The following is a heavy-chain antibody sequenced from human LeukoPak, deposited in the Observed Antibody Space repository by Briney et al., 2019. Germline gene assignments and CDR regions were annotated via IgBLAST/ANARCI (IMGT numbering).Heavy chain of an antibody. D-gene: IGHD3-10*01. CDR2: INPNSGGT. V-gene: IGHV1-2*02. CDR1: GYTFTGYY. CDR3: ARLVELLTPLRDGLQNNWFDP. J-gene: IGHJ5*02. Sequence: GASVKVSCKASGYTFTGYYMHWVRQAPGQGLEWMGWINPNSGGTNYAQKFQGRVTMTRDTSISTAYMELSRLRSDDTAVYYCARLVELLTPLRDGLQNNWFDPWGQGTLVTVSS.